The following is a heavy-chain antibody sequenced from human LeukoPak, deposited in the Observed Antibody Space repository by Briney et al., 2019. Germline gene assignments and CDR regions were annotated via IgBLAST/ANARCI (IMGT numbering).Heavy chain of an antibody. CDR1: GGSISSSDW. CDR2: MHQSGTT. CDR3: ASADYYRIDF. V-gene: IGHV4-4*02. D-gene: IGHD3-10*01. Sequence: SETLSLACAVSGGSISSSDWWSWVRQPPGKGLEWIGEMHQSGTTNYNPSLKSRVTMSVDKSKNQFTLKLSSVTAADTAVYFCASADYYRIDFWGQGTLVTVSS. J-gene: IGHJ4*02.